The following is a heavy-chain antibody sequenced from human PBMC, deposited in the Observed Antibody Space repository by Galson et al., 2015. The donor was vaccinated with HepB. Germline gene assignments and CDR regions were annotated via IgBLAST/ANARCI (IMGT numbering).Heavy chain of an antibody. D-gene: IGHD3-3*01. CDR1: GFTFSSYA. V-gene: IGHV3-30-3*01. Sequence: SLRLSCAASGFTFSSYAMHWVRQAPGKGLEWVAVISYDGSNKYYADSVKGRFTISRDNSKNTLYLQMNSLRAEDTAVYYCARAGDFWSGYKDAHFDYWGQGTLVTVSS. J-gene: IGHJ4*02. CDR3: ARAGDFWSGYKDAHFDY. CDR2: ISYDGSNK.